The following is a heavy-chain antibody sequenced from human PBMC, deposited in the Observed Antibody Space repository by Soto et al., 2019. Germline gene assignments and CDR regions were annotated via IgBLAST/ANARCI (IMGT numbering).Heavy chain of an antibody. V-gene: IGHV1-69*01. CDR3: ASGTSSYYSDSSGYYQQFDY. J-gene: IGHJ4*02. D-gene: IGHD3-22*01. CDR2: IIPIFGTA. CDR1: GGTFSSYA. Sequence: QVQLVQSGAEVKKPGSSVKVSCKASGGTFSSYAISWVRQAPGQGLEWMGGIIPIFGTANYAQKFQGRVTITADESTSTAYMELSSLRSEDTAVYYCASGTSSYYSDSSGYYQQFDYWGQGTLVTVSS.